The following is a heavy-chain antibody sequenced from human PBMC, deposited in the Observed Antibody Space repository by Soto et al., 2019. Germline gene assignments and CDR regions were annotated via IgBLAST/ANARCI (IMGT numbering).Heavy chain of an antibody. V-gene: IGHV1-18*01. CDR1: GYTFTSYG. J-gene: IGHJ4*02. D-gene: IGHD2-8*01. CDR2: ISAYNGNT. Sequence: ASVKVSCKASGYTFTSYGISWVRQAPGQGLEWMGWISAYNGNTNYAQKLQGRVTMTTDTSTSTAYMELSSLRSEDTAVYYCARVYCTNGVCYPYFDYWGQGTLVTVSS. CDR3: ARVYCTNGVCYPYFDY.